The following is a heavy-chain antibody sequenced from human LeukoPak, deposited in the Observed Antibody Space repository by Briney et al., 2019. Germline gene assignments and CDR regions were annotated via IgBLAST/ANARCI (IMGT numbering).Heavy chain of an antibody. Sequence: GGSLRLSCSASGFTFSGCAMYWVRQSPRKGLDYLSVISSNGGRAYYADSVKGRFTISRDNSRNTLYLQMNSLRAEDTAMYYCAKDRDDTSAFRYYFDHWGQGTLVTVSS. CDR3: AKDRDDTSAFRYYFDH. D-gene: IGHD3-22*01. J-gene: IGHJ4*02. CDR2: ISSNGGRA. CDR1: GFTFSGCA. V-gene: IGHV3-64D*08.